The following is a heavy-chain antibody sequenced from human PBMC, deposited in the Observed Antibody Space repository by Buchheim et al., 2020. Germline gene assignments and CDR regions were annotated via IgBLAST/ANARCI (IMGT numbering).Heavy chain of an antibody. J-gene: IGHJ5*02. CDR1: GGSFSGYY. V-gene: IGHV4-34*01. CDR3: ARNSRITIFGVVKNWFDP. Sequence: QVQLQQWGAGLLKPSETLSLTCAVYGGSFSGYYWSWIRQPPGKGLEWIGEINHSGSTNYNPSLKSRVTISVDTSKNQLSLKLSSVTAADTAVYYCARNSRITIFGVVKNWFDPWGQGTL. CDR2: INHSGST. D-gene: IGHD3-3*01.